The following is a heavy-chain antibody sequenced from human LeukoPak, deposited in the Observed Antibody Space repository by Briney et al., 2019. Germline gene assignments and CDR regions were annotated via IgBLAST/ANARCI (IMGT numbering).Heavy chain of an antibody. Sequence: GGSLRLSCAASGFTVSSNYMSWVRQAPGKGLEWVAVIYNGDGTYYADSVKGRFAISRDNSKNTLYLQINSLRVEDTAIYYCAKKEDYYHSPDYWGQGILVTVSS. CDR3: AKKEDYYHSPDY. D-gene: IGHD3-22*01. CDR2: IYNGDGT. V-gene: IGHV3-66*01. CDR1: GFTVSSNY. J-gene: IGHJ4*02.